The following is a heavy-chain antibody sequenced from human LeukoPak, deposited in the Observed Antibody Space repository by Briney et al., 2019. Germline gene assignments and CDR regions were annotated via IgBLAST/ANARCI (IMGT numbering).Heavy chain of an antibody. V-gene: IGHV1-46*01. CDR2: INPSGGST. D-gene: IGHD2-8*01. J-gene: IGHJ4*02. CDR3: ARVPYCSNGICYTHYYCDY. Sequence: ASVKVSCKASGYTFTNYYMHWVRQAPGQGLEWMGMINPSGGSTTYAQKFQSRVTMTRDTSTSTVYVELSSLRSEDTAVYYCARVPYCSNGICYTHYYCDYWGQGTLVTVSS. CDR1: GYTFTNYY.